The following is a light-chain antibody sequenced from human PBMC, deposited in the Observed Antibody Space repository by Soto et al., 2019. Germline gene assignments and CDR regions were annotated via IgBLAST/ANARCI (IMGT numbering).Light chain of an antibody. J-gene: IGLJ1*01. CDR3: AAWDDSLNGRV. V-gene: IGLV1-44*01. CDR2: SNN. CDR1: SSNIGSNT. Sequence: QSVLTQPPSASGTPGQRVTISCSGSSSNIGSNTVNWYQQLPGTAPKLLIYSNNQRPSGVPDRFFGSKSGTSASLAISGLQSEDEADYYCAAWDDSLNGRVFGTGTKVTVL.